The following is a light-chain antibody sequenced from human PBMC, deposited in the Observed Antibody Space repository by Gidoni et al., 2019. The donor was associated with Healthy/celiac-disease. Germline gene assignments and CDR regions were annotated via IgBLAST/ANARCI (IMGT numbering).Light chain of an antibody. J-gene: IGKJ1*01. CDR2: KAS. CDR3: QQYNSFWT. V-gene: IGKV1-5*03. CDR1: QSISSW. Sequence: DIQMTQSPSTLSASVGYRVTITCRSSQSISSWLAWYQQKPGKAPKLLIYKASSLESGVPSRFSGSGSGTEFTLTISSLQPDDFATYDCQQYNSFWTFGQGTKVEIK.